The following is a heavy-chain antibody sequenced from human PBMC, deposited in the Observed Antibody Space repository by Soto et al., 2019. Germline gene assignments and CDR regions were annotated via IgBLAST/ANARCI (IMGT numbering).Heavy chain of an antibody. CDR1: GYTFTSYD. CDR2: MNPNSGNT. V-gene: IGHV1-8*01. D-gene: IGHD3-3*01. CDR3: ARGVTTSTYYDFWSGYYNWFDP. Sequence: WASVKVSCKASGYTFTSYDINWVRQATGQGLEWMGWMNPNSGNTGYAQKFQGRVTMTRNTSISTAYMELSSLRSEDTAVYYCARGVTTSTYYDFWSGYYNWFDPWGQGTLVTVSS. J-gene: IGHJ5*02.